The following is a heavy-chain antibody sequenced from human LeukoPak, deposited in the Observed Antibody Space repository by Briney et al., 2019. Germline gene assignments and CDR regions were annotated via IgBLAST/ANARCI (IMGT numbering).Heavy chain of an antibody. V-gene: IGHV4-4*07. CDR2: IYTSGST. D-gene: IGHD4-11*01. J-gene: IGHJ6*02. CDR1: GGSISSYY. CDR3: ARLWDNTVTTGRGYHYYYDMDV. Sequence: SETLSLTCTVSGGSISSYYWSWIRQPPGKGLEWIGRIYTSGSTNYNPSLKSRVTPSVDTSKNQFSLRLSSVTAADTAVYYCARLWDNTVTTGRGYHYYYDMDVWGQGTTVTVSS.